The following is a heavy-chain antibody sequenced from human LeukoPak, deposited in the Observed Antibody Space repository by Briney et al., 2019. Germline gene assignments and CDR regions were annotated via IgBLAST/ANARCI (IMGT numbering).Heavy chain of an antibody. V-gene: IGHV1-2*02. Sequence: ASVKVTFQSCGYTFNDYYMHWLRQPAGQGLDWMGCINPNSGGTNYAQKVQGRVTMTRDTSISTSYMELSRLRSEDTAVYYCARACDIVVVPAAMGFDYWGQGTLVTVSS. J-gene: IGHJ4*02. CDR2: INPNSGGT. CDR1: GYTFNDYY. D-gene: IGHD2-2*01. CDR3: ARACDIVVVPAAMGFDY.